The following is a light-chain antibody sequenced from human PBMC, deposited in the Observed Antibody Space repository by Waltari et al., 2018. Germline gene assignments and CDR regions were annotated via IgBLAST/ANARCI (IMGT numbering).Light chain of an antibody. J-gene: IGLJ6*01. CDR3: ATWDDSLSVYV. CDR1: TSNLGGNS. CDR2: SSH. V-gene: IGLV1-44*01. Sequence: LTQPPSASGTPGQRVTISCSGTTSNLGGNSVHWYQQLPGKAPKLLMYSSHQRPSGVPDRFSGSKSGTSASLAISDLQSDDEGDYYCATWDDSLSVYVFGSGTTVTVL.